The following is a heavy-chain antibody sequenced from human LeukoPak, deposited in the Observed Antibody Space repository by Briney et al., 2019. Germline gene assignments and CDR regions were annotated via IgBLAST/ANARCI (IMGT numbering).Heavy chain of an antibody. CDR2: INTNTGNP. V-gene: IGHV7-4-1*02. CDR3: ARDQAEYFQH. J-gene: IGHJ1*01. Sequence: GASVKVSCKASGYTFTSFDLNWVRQAPGQGLEWMGWINTNTGNPTYAQGFTGRFVFSLDTSVSTAYLQINSLKAEDTAVYYCARDQAEYFQHWGQGSLVTVSS. CDR1: GYTFTSFD.